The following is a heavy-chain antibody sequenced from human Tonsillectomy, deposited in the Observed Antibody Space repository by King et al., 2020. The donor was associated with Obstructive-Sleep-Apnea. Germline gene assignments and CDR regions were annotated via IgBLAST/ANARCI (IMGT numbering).Heavy chain of an antibody. CDR1: GYSISSAYY. J-gene: IGHJ3*02. V-gene: IGHV4-38-2*02. D-gene: IGHD5-12*01. Sequence: VQLQESGPGLVKPSETLSLTCTVSGYSISSAYYWGWIRQPPGKGLEWIGSIYYSGSTYYNPSLKSRVTISVDTSKNQFSLKLSSVTAADTAVYYCARSRWLPDAFDIWGQGTMVTVSS. CDR2: IYYSGST. CDR3: ARSRWLPDAFDI.